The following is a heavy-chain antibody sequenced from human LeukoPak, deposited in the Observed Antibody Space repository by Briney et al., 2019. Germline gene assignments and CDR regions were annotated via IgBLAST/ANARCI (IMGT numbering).Heavy chain of an antibody. V-gene: IGHV3-15*07. CDR1: GFTFSNAW. CDR2: IKSKTDGGTT. J-gene: IGHJ4*02. Sequence: GGSLGLSCAASGFTFSNAWMNWVRQAPGKGLEWVGRIKSKTDGGTTDYAAPVKGRFTISRDDSKNTLYLQMNSLKTEDTAVYYRTTWGSSGWPYYFDYWGQGTLVTVSS. D-gene: IGHD6-19*01. CDR3: TTWGSSGWPYYFDY.